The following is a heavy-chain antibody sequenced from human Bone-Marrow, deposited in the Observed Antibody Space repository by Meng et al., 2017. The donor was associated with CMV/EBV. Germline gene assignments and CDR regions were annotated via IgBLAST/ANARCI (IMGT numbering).Heavy chain of an antibody. CDR1: GGTFSSYT. CDR3: ARDGKDIVASYYYYGMDV. D-gene: IGHD5-12*01. V-gene: IGHV1-69*04. CDR2: IIPILGIA. Sequence: SVKVSCKASGGTFSSYTISWVRQAPGQGLEWMGRIIPILGIANYAQKFQGRVTITADKSTSTAYMELSSLRSEDTAVYYCARDGKDIVASYYYYGMDVWGQGTSATVSS. J-gene: IGHJ6*02.